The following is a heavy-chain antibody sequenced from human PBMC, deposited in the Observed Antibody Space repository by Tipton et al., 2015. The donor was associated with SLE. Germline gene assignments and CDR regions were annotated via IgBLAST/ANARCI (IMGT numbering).Heavy chain of an antibody. CDR2: IYYSGRT. CDR3: ARDGYYGSGSYYRARKWDYYYGMDV. Sequence: TLSLTCTVSGYSISSGYYWGWIRQPPGKGLEWIGYIYYSGRTNYNPSLKSRVTISVDTSKNQFSLKLSSVTAADTAVYYCARDGYYGSGSYYRARKWDYYYGMDVWGQGTTVTVSS. CDR1: GYSISSGYY. D-gene: IGHD3-10*01. V-gene: IGHV4-38-2*02. J-gene: IGHJ6*02.